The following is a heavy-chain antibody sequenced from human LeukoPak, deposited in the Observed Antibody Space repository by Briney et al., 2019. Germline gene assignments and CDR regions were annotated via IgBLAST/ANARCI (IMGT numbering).Heavy chain of an antibody. V-gene: IGHV1-8*01. CDR3: ARGPRVTYYDFWSGQPNYGMDV. CDR1: GYTFTSYD. D-gene: IGHD3-3*01. Sequence: GASVKVSCKASGYTFTSYDINWVRQATGQGLEWMGWMNPNSGNTGYAQKFQGRVTMTRNTSISTAYMELSSLRSEDTAVYYCARGPRVTYYDFWSGQPNYGMDVWGQGTTVTVSS. J-gene: IGHJ6*02. CDR2: MNPNSGNT.